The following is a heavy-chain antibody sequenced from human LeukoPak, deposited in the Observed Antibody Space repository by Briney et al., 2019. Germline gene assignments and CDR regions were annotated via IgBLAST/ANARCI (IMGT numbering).Heavy chain of an antibody. CDR2: INPGDSDT. CDR1: GYRFISYW. CDR3: ARHPDCTRTSCYVDYYGMDV. V-gene: IGHV5-51*01. D-gene: IGHD2-2*01. J-gene: IGHJ6*02. Sequence: GESLKISCKGSGYRFISYWIGWVRQMPGKGLEWMGIINPGDSDTRYSPSFQGQVTISADKSISTAYLQWSSLKASDTAMYYCARHPDCTRTSCYVDYYGMDVWGQGTTVTVPS.